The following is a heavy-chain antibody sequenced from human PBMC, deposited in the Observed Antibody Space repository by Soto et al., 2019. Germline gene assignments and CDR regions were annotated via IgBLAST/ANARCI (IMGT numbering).Heavy chain of an antibody. CDR1: GFTFSSYG. Sequence: PLGGSLRLFCAASGFTFSSYGMHWVRQAPGKGLEWVAVIWYDGSNKYYADSVKGRFTISRDNSKNTLYLQMNSLRAEDTAVYYCARGPTYYYDSSGYVYWGQGTLVTVSS. CDR2: IWYDGSNK. D-gene: IGHD3-22*01. V-gene: IGHV3-33*01. J-gene: IGHJ4*02. CDR3: ARGPTYYYDSSGYVY.